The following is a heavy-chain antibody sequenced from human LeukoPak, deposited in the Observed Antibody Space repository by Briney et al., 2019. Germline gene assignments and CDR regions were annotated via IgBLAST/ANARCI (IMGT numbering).Heavy chain of an antibody. D-gene: IGHD3-22*01. J-gene: IGHJ1*01. CDR2: INTGNGNT. Sequence: GASVTVSCKTSGYTFNNYGMHWVRQAPRQSAEWMGWINTGNGNTKSSQKFQDRVTLTRDTSASTAYMELNSLSSEDMAVYYCARVPLYDASGHYYPHWGQGTLVTVSS. V-gene: IGHV1-3*04. CDR1: GYTFNNYG. CDR3: ARVPLYDASGHYYPH.